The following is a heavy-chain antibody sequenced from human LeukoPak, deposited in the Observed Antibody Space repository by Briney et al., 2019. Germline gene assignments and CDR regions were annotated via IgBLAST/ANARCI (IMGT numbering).Heavy chain of an antibody. V-gene: IGHV1-2*02. CDR2: VNPNNGDT. CDR1: GYTFTGYY. J-gene: IGHJ4*02. CDR3: ARVRAVSFFAGLDF. D-gene: IGHD6-19*01. Sequence: ASVKVSCKASGYTFTGYYIYWVRQAPGQGLEWMGWVNPNNGDTHYAQKFQGRVTMTSDTSISTAYMELSRLRSDDTAVYYCARVRAVSFFAGLDFWGQGTLVTVSS.